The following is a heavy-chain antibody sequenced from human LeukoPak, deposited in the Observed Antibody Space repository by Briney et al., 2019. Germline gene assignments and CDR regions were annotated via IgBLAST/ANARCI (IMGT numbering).Heavy chain of an antibody. CDR3: ARAGKWELRGAFDI. D-gene: IGHD1-26*01. CDR1: GGSISSYY. J-gene: IGHJ3*02. Sequence: SETLSLTCTVSGGSISSYYWSWIRQPAGKGLEWIGRIYTSGSTYYNPSLKSRVTISVDTSKNQFSLKLSSVTAADTAVYYCARAGKWELRGAFDIWGQGTMVTVSS. CDR2: IYTSGST. V-gene: IGHV4-4*07.